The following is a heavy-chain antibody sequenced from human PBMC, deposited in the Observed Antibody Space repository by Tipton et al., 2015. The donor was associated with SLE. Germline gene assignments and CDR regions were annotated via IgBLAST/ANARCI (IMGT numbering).Heavy chain of an antibody. Sequence: TLSLTCAVYGGSFSDHFWSWIRQPPGKGLEWIGEINYRGSTNYNPSLKSRVTISVDTTKNQFSLKVSSVTAADTDIEYCARRDYHGWYLNLXGRGTLVSVSS. CDR2: INYRGST. CDR3: ARRDYHGWYLNL. J-gene: IGHJ2*01. CDR1: GGSFSDHF. V-gene: IGHV4-34*01. D-gene: IGHD4-11*01.